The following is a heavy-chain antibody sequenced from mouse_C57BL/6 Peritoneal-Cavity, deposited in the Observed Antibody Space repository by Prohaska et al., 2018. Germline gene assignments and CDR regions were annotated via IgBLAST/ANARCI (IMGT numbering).Heavy chain of an antibody. D-gene: IGHD1-1*01. CDR1: GYIFTSYW. CDR3: ARGYYYGSSPWFDY. J-gene: IGHJ3*01. Sequence: GAELVKPGASVKMSCKASGYIFTSYWITWVKQRPGQGLEWIGDIYPGSGSTNYNEKFKSKATLTVDTSSRTAYMQLSSLTSEDSAVYYCARGYYYGSSPWFDYWGQGTLVTVSA. CDR2: IYPGSGST. V-gene: IGHV1-55*01.